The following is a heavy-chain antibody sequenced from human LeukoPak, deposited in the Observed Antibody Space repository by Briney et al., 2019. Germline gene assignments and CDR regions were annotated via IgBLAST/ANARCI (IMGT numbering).Heavy chain of an antibody. CDR3: ARLYSSSGICYLDY. D-gene: IGHD2-15*01. CDR1: GGSISSRSYY. J-gene: IGHJ4*02. V-gene: IGHV4-39*01. Sequence: SETLSLTCTVSGGSISSRSYYWGWIRQPPGKGLEWIGSIYYSGSTYYNPSLKSRVTISVDTSKNQFSLKLSSVTAADTAVYYCARLYSSSGICYLDYWGQGNLVTVSS. CDR2: IYYSGST.